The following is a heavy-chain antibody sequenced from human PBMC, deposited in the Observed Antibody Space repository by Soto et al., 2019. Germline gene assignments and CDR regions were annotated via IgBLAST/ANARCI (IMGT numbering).Heavy chain of an antibody. D-gene: IGHD1-7*01. J-gene: IGHJ6*02. CDR1: GFTFSSYS. Sequence: EVQLVESGGGLVQPGGSLRLSCAASGFTFSSYSMNWVRQAPGKGLEWVSYISSSSSTIYYADSVKGRFTISRDNAKNALYVKRNGRRAEETAVYYCAGSGTRTGYYYGMDVWGQGTTVTVSS. V-gene: IGHV3-48*01. CDR2: ISSSSSTI. CDR3: AGSGTRTGYYYGMDV.